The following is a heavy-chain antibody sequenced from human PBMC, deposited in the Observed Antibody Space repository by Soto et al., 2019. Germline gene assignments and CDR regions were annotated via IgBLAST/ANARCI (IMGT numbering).Heavy chain of an antibody. CDR1: GFTFSSYA. Sequence: GGSLRLSCAASGFTFSSYAMSWVRQAPGKGLEWVSAISGSGRSTYYADSVKGRFTISRDNSKNTLYLQMNSLRAEDTAVYYCAKDSCSGGSCPSDYWGQGTLVTVSS. CDR3: AKDSCSGGSCPSDY. CDR2: ISGSGRST. V-gene: IGHV3-23*01. J-gene: IGHJ4*02. D-gene: IGHD2-15*01.